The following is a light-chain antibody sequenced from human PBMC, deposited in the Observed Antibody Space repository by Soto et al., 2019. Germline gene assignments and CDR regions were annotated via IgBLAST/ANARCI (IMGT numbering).Light chain of an antibody. V-gene: IGKV3-11*01. CDR1: QSVTTS. CDR2: DAS. Sequence: EIVLTQSPATLCLSPGERATLSCRASQSVTTSLAWYQHQPGQAPRLLIYDASTRAAGVPARFSGSGSGTHFTLTISSLEPGDFAVYYCQHRSNWPSLTFGGGTKLEIK. CDR3: QHRSNWPSLT. J-gene: IGKJ4*01.